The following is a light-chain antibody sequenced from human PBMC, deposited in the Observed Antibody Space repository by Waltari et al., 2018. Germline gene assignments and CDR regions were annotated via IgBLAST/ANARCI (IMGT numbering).Light chain of an antibody. CDR3: QVWDSSSDHHVV. CDR1: NTGSKS. Sequence: SYVLTPPPSVSVAPGKTARITCGGNNTGSKSVHWYQQKPGQAPVLVVYDDSDRPSGIPERFAGSNSGNTATLTVSRVEAGDEADYYCQVWDSSSDHHVVFGGGTKLTVL. V-gene: IGLV3-21*03. J-gene: IGLJ2*01. CDR2: DDS.